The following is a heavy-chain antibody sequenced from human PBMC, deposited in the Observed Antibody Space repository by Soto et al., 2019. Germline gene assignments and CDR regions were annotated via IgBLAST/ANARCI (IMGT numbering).Heavy chain of an antibody. V-gene: IGHV2-5*01. CDR3: AHSWDRGYSEH. CDR2: IYWNDDK. Sequence: GLDLEWLAVIYWNDDKRYSPSLKSGLTITKDTSKNQVVLTMTNVDPVDTATYYCAHSWDRGYSEHWGQGTLVTVSS. D-gene: IGHD5-12*01. J-gene: IGHJ4*02.